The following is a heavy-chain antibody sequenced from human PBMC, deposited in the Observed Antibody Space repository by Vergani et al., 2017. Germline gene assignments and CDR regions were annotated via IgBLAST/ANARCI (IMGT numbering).Heavy chain of an antibody. V-gene: IGHV3-33*06. CDR1: GFTFSSYG. J-gene: IGHJ4*02. D-gene: IGHD6-19*01. CDR3: AKDALHSSGWYPNY. Sequence: QVQLVESGGGVVQPGRSLRLSCAASGFTFSSYGMHWVRQAPGKGLEWVAVIWYDGSNKYYADSVKGRFTISRDNSKNTLYLQMNSLRAEDTAVYYCAKDALHSSGWYPNYWGQGTLVTVSS. CDR2: IWYDGSNK.